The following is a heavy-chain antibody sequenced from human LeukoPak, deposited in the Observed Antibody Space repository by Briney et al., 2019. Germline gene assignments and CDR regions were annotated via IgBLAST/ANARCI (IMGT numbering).Heavy chain of an antibody. D-gene: IGHD5-24*01. V-gene: IGHV1-2*02. Sequence: GASVKVSCKASGYTFTGYNMHWVRQAPGQGLEWMGWINPNTGGTKYAQRFQGGVTMTRDTSISTAYMELSSLTSDDTAVYYCATLTRYHSDGYSSRGCNDYWGQGALVTVSS. CDR2: INPNTGGT. J-gene: IGHJ4*02. CDR3: ATLTRYHSDGYSSRGCNDY. CDR1: GYTFTGYN.